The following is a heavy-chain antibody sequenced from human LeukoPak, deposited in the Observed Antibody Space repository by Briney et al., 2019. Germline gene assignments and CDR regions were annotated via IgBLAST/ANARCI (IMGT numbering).Heavy chain of an antibody. Sequence: GGSLRLSCAASGFTFSSYAMSWVRQAPGKGLEWVSGINWNGGSTGYADSVKGRFTISRDNAKNSLYLQMNSLRAEDTALYYCARGDYYGSGNSGGDYWGQGTLVTVSS. CDR1: GFTFSSYA. CDR2: INWNGGST. D-gene: IGHD3-10*01. J-gene: IGHJ4*02. V-gene: IGHV3-20*04. CDR3: ARGDYYGSGNSGGDY.